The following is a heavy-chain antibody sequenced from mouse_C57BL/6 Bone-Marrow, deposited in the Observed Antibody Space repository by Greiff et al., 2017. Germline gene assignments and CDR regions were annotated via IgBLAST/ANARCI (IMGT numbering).Heavy chain of an antibody. V-gene: IGHV1-63*01. CDR3: ARVDGYYAWYFDV. Sequence: QVHVKQSGAELVRPGTSVKMSCKASGYTFTNYWIGWAKQRPGHGLEWIGDIYPGGGYTNYNEKFKGKATLTADKSSSTAYMQFSSLTSEDSAIYYCARVDGYYAWYFDVWGTGTTVTVAS. J-gene: IGHJ1*03. CDR1: GYTFTNYW. CDR2: IYPGGGYT. D-gene: IGHD2-3*01.